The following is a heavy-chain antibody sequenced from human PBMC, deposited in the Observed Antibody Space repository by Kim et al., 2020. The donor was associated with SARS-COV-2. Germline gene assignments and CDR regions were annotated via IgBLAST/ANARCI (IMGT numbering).Heavy chain of an antibody. V-gene: IGHV4-4*07. CDR3: ARERVNTALSYQLPPAGPYYYYYMDV. CDR2: IYTSGST. J-gene: IGHJ6*03. D-gene: IGHD2-2*01. Sequence: SETLSLTCTVSGGSISSYYWSWIRQPAGKGLEWIGRIYTSGSTNYNPSLKSRVTMSVDTSKNQFSLKLSSVTAADTAVYYCARERVNTALSYQLPPAGPYYYYYMDVWGKGTTVTVSS. CDR1: GGSISSYY.